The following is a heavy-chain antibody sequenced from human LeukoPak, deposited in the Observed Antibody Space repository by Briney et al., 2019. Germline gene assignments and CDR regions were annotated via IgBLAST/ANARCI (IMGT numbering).Heavy chain of an antibody. CDR1: GGSFSGYY. CDR2: INHSGST. V-gene: IGHV4-34*01. Sequence: PSETLSLTCAVYGGSFSGYYWSWIRQPPGKGLEWIGEINHSGSTNYNPSLKSRVTISVDTSKNQFSLKLSSVTAADTAVYYCARGNDYVWGSYRSTNWFDPWGQGTLVTVSS. D-gene: IGHD3-16*02. J-gene: IGHJ5*02. CDR3: ARGNDYVWGSYRSTNWFDP.